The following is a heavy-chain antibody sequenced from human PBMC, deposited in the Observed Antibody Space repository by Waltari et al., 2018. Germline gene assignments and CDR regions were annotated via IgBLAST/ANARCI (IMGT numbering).Heavy chain of an antibody. Sequence: QVQLRESGPGLVTPSETLSLTCPVSGGSSSGYYWSWIRQPPGKGLEWIGCIYYSGSTNYNPSLKSRVSISVDTAKNQFSLKLSSVTAADTAVYYCARSREGYKGLFDYWGQGTLVTVSS. CDR3: ARSREGYKGLFDY. V-gene: IGHV4-59*01. CDR1: GGSSSGYY. CDR2: IYYSGST. J-gene: IGHJ4*02. D-gene: IGHD5-12*01.